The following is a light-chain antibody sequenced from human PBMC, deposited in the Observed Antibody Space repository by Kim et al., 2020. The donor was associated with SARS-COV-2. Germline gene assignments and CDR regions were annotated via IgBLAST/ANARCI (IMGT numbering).Light chain of an antibody. CDR3: QSYDSSLSGVV. V-gene: IGLV1-40*01. Sequence: QRGTISCTGSSSNIGAGYEVHWYQQLPGTAPKLLIYGNINRPSGVPDRFAGSKSGTSVFLAITGLQAEDEADYYCQSYDSSLSGVVFGGGTQLTVL. J-gene: IGLJ2*01. CDR1: SSNIGAGYE. CDR2: GNI.